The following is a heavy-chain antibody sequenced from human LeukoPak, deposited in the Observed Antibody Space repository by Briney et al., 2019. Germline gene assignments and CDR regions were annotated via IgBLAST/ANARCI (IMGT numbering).Heavy chain of an antibody. D-gene: IGHD3-10*01. CDR1: GFTFSSYG. Sequence: PGRSLRLSCAASGFTFSSYGMHWVRQAPGKGLEWVAVISYDGSNKYYADSVKGRFTISRDNSKNTLYLQMNSLRAEDTAVYYCARDHMVRGVKVNYFDYWGQGTLVTVSS. CDR2: ISYDGSNK. J-gene: IGHJ4*02. CDR3: ARDHMVRGVKVNYFDY. V-gene: IGHV3-30*03.